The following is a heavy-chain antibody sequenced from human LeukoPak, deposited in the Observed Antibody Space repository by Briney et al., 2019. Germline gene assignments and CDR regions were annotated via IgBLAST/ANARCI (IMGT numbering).Heavy chain of an antibody. CDR3: ARPPEGYSYGFYFGH. V-gene: IGHV3-11*01. Sequence: PGGSLRLSCVGSAFTFSEYSMSWIRQAPGRELEWISSITESGGTEYHADSVKGRFSISRDNAKSALYLQMNSLRAEDTAVYYCARPPEGYSYGFYFGHWGQGAPVIVSS. CDR1: AFTFSEYS. J-gene: IGHJ4*02. CDR2: ITESGGTE. D-gene: IGHD5-18*01.